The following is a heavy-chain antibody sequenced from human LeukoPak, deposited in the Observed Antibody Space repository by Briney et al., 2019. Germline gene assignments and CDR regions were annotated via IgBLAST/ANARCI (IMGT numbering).Heavy chain of an antibody. D-gene: IGHD6-19*01. Sequence: PSETLSLTCTVSGDSISSATYYWSWIRQPAGKGLEWIGHMYTSGSTNYNPSLKSRVTMSVDTSKNQFSLKLSSVTAADTAVYYCARVMYSSGWYDWFDPWGQGTLVTVSS. V-gene: IGHV4-61*09. CDR2: MYTSGST. CDR1: GDSISSATYY. J-gene: IGHJ5*02. CDR3: ARVMYSSGWYDWFDP.